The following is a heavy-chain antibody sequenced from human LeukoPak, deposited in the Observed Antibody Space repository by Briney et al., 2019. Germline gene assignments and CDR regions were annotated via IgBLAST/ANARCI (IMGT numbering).Heavy chain of an antibody. CDR1: GGSISSAAYC. D-gene: IGHD6-13*01. CDR2: IYYTGTT. J-gene: IGHJ5*02. CDR3: ARRPIAAGNNWFDP. V-gene: IGHV4-39*01. Sequence: SSETLSLTCTVSGGSISSAAYCWGWVRQPPAKGLDWIGSIYYTGTTYYSPSLQTRATLSFDTSKNQFSLKLTSVTATDTAVYFCARRPIAAGNNWFDPWGQGTLVTVSS.